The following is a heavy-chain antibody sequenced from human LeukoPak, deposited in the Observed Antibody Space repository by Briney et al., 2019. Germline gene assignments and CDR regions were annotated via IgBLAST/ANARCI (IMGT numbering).Heavy chain of an antibody. CDR1: GFTFSSYS. J-gene: IGHJ5*02. Sequence: GGSLRLSCAASGFTFSSYSMNWVRQAPGKGLEWVSSISSSSSYIYYADSVKGRFTISRDNAKNSLYLQMNSLRAEDTAVYYCASAGVVPAANPYNWFDPWGQGTLVTVSS. CDR3: ASAGVVPAANPYNWFDP. CDR2: ISSSSSYI. V-gene: IGHV3-21*01. D-gene: IGHD2-2*01.